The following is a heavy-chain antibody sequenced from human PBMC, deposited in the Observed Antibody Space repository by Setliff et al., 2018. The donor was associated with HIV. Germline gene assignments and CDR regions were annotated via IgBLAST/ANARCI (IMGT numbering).Heavy chain of an antibody. CDR2: INPSSGST. D-gene: IGHD3-10*01. CDR1: GYTFTSYY. CDR3: ARDLFTSGSDRSRQAGYYYYYYMDV. J-gene: IGHJ6*03. Sequence: GASVKVSCKASGYTFTSYYMHWVRQAPGQGLEWMGIINPSSGSTTYAQKFQGRVTMTRDTSTSTAYMELRSLRSDDTAVYYCARDLFTSGSDRSRQAGYYYYYYMDVWGKGTTVTVSS. V-gene: IGHV1-46*01.